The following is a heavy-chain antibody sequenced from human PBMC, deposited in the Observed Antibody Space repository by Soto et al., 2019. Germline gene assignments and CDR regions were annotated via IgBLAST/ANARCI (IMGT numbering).Heavy chain of an antibody. Sequence: QVQLVQSATEVKTPGASVKVSCKASGNTFTWHYMHSVRQAPGQGLEYMGWINPNSSDTKYAQQFRGRLSMTRDTSISTAYMELSSLVSDDTAVYYCARLETTTEAWGQGTLVTVSS. CDR3: ARLETTTEA. J-gene: IGHJ5*02. CDR2: INPNSSDT. CDR1: GNTFTWHY. D-gene: IGHD1-1*01. V-gene: IGHV1-2*02.